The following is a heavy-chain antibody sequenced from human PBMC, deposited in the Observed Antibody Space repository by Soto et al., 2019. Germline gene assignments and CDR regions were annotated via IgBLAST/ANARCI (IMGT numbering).Heavy chain of an antibody. CDR2: INPNSGGT. CDR1: GYTFTGYY. Sequence: ASVKVSCKASGYTFTGYYMHWVRQAPGQGLEWMGWINPNSGGTNYAQKFQGWVTMTRDTSISTAYMELIRLSSDDTAVYYCARDPGIAVAGVAFDIWGQGTMVTVSS. D-gene: IGHD6-19*01. V-gene: IGHV1-2*04. CDR3: ARDPGIAVAGVAFDI. J-gene: IGHJ3*02.